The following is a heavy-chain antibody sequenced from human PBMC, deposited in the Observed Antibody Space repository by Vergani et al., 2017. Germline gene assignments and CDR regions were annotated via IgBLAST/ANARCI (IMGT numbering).Heavy chain of an antibody. CDR2: IFATGSA. V-gene: IGHV4-61*02. CDR1: GDSVSSGTHY. J-gene: IGHJ4*02. D-gene: IGHD4-17*01. CDR3: ARGAGVDY. Sequence: QVQLQESGPGLVKPSQTLSLTCTVSGDSVSSGTHYWSWIRQPVGKGLEWVGRIFATGSAHFHPSLKGRVSMSIDTSKNQFSLNLTSVTAADTAVYYCARGAGVDYWGQGILVTVSS.